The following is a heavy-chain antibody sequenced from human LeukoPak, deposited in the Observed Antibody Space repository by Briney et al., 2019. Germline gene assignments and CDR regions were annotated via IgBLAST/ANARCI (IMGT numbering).Heavy chain of an antibody. CDR3: ARYSGSYHDAFDI. CDR1: GGSISSSTYY. D-gene: IGHD1-26*01. Sequence: SETLSLTCTVSGGSISSSTYYWGWIRQPPGKGLEWIGSIYYSGSTYYNPSLKSRVTISVDTSKNQFSLKLSSVTAADTAVYYCARYSGSYHDAFDIWGQGTMVTVSS. V-gene: IGHV4-39*07. J-gene: IGHJ3*02. CDR2: IYYSGST.